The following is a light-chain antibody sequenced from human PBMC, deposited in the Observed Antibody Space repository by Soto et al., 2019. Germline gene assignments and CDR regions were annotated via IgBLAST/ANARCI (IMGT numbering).Light chain of an antibody. CDR1: QSVSSY. CDR2: DAS. J-gene: IGKJ4*01. Sequence: EIVLTQSPATLSLSPGERATLSCRASQSVSSYLAWYQQKRGQAPRLLIYDASNRATGIPARFSGSGSGTDFTLTISSLEPEDFAVYYCQQRSNWLPLTFGGGTKVEIK. CDR3: QQRSNWLPLT. V-gene: IGKV3-11*01.